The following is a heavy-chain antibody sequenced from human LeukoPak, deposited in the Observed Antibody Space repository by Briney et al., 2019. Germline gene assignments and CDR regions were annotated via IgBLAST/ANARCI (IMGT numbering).Heavy chain of an antibody. Sequence: GGSLRLSCAASGFTVRNSYMSWVRQAPGKGLEWVSVIYSGGSTYYADSVKGRFTISRDNSKNSLYLQMNSLEAEDTAVYYCARDSGTTVTGYYYYDMDVWGKGTTVTVSS. V-gene: IGHV3-66*02. D-gene: IGHD4-17*01. CDR1: GFTVRNSY. CDR3: ARDSGTTVTGYYYYDMDV. J-gene: IGHJ6*03. CDR2: IYSGGST.